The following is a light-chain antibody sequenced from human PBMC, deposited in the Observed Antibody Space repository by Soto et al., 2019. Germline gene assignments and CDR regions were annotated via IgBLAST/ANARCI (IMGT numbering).Light chain of an antibody. J-gene: IGLJ1*01. Sequence: QSALTQPASVFGSPGQSITISCTGTSSDVGGYNFVSWYQQHPGKAPKLMIYEVSSRPSGVSNRFSGSKSGNTASLTISGLQPEDEADYYCSSYTTSSTLVFGNGTKLTVL. CDR3: SSYTTSSTLV. CDR2: EVS. CDR1: SSDVGGYNF. V-gene: IGLV2-14*03.